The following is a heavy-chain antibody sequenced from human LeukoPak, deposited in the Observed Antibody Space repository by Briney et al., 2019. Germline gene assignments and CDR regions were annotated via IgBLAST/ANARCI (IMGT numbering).Heavy chain of an antibody. D-gene: IGHD6-13*01. J-gene: IGHJ4*02. CDR1: GFTFSRYS. CDR3: TTDRRGAGIVAHGTWTFDY. Sequence: GGSLRLSCATSGFTFSRYSMDWVRQAPGKGLEWVSYISSSSRTMYYADSVKGRFTISRDNAKNSLYLQMNSLRDDDTAVYYCTTDRRGAGIVAHGTWTFDYWGQGTLVTVSS. CDR2: ISSSSRTM. V-gene: IGHV3-48*02.